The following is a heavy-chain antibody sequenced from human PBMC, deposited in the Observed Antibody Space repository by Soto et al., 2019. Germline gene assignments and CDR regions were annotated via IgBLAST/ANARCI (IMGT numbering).Heavy chain of an antibody. J-gene: IGHJ5*02. Sequence: SETLSLTCTVSGGSIRSSSYYWGWIRQPPGKGLEWIGSIYYSGSTYYNPSLKSRVTISVDTSKNQFSLKLSSVTAADTAVYYCARGVGSGSYYNQYNWFDPWGQGTLVTVSS. CDR2: IYYSGST. CDR1: GGSIRSSSYY. D-gene: IGHD3-10*01. CDR3: ARGVGSGSYYNQYNWFDP. V-gene: IGHV4-39*01.